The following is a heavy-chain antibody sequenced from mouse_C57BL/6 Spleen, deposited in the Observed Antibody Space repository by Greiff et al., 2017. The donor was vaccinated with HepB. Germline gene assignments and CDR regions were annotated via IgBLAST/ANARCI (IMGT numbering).Heavy chain of an antibody. J-gene: IGHJ3*01. CDR3: ARSPDYGSSLAWFAY. V-gene: IGHV1-39*01. D-gene: IGHD1-1*01. Sequence: EVQLQQSGPELVKPGASVKISCKASGYSFTDYNMNWVNQSNGKSLEWIGVINPNYGTTSYNQKFKGKATLTVDQSSSTAYMQLNSLTSEDSAVYYCARSPDYGSSLAWFAYWGQGTLVTVSA. CDR2: INPNYGTT. CDR1: GYSFTDYN.